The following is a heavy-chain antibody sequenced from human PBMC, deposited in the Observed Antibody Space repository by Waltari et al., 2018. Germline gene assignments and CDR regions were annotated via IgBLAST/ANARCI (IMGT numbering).Heavy chain of an antibody. CDR1: GFTFSSYG. V-gene: IGHV3-30*18. Sequence: QVQLVESGGGVVQPGRSLRLSCAASGFTFSSYGMHWVRQAPGKGLEWVAVICDDGSNKYYADSVKGRFTISRDNSKNTLYLQMNSLRAEDTAMYYCAKDGSGFDYWGQGTLVTVSS. CDR3: AKDGSGFDY. D-gene: IGHD3-10*01. CDR2: ICDDGSNK. J-gene: IGHJ4*02.